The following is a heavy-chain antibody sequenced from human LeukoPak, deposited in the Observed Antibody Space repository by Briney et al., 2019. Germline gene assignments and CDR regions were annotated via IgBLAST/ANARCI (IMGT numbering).Heavy chain of an antibody. D-gene: IGHD3-16*01. J-gene: IGHJ4*02. Sequence: GGSLRLSCTASGFKFSSFSMNWARQAPGKGLEWLSYISSTSSAIYYADSVKGRFTISRDDAKNSLYLQMDSLRAEDTAIYYCARVIGSYGDSAYWGQGTLVTVSS. CDR3: ARVIGSYGDSAY. CDR1: GFKFSSFS. V-gene: IGHV3-48*04. CDR2: ISSTSSAI.